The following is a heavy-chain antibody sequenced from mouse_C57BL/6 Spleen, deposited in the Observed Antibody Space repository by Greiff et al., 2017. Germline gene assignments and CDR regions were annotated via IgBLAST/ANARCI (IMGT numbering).Heavy chain of an antibody. J-gene: IGHJ3*01. V-gene: IGHV5-4*01. CDR2: ISDGGSYT. CDR3: AREGNDYGTFAY. Sequence: EVQLVESGGGLVKPGGSLKLSCAASGFTFSSYAMSWVRQTPEKRLEWVATISDGGSYTYYPDNVKGRFTLSRDNAKNNLYLQLRHLTSEDTAMYYCAREGNDYGTFAYWGQGTLVTVSA. D-gene: IGHD2-1*01. CDR1: GFTFSSYA.